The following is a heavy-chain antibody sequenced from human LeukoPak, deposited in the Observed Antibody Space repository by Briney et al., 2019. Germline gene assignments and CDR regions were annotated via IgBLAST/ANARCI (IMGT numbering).Heavy chain of an antibody. J-gene: IGHJ6*03. Sequence: GASVKVSCKSSGYTFTSYGISWVRQALGQALEWMGGISAYNCNTNYAQKIQARATRTTATSSSTAYRELRSLSSADTAVYYWARDTRQQLPQYYYYYYYMAVCGKGATVTVSS. CDR1: GYTFTSYG. V-gene: IGHV1-18*01. D-gene: IGHD6-13*01. CDR2: ISAYNCNT. CDR3: ARDTRQQLPQYYYYYYYMAV.